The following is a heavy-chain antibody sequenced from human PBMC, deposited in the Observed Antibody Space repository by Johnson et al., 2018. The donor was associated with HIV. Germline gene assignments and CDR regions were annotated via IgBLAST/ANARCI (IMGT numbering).Heavy chain of an antibody. CDR1: GFTFDDYG. V-gene: IGHV3-30*02. J-gene: IGHJ3*02. Sequence: QVQLVESGGGVMRPGGSLRLSCAASGFTFDDYGVSWVRQAPGKGLEWVAFIRYDGSNKYYADSVKGRFTISRDNSQNTLSLQMHSLRAEDTAVYYCARERARQELGLDGAFDIWGQGTLVTVSS. D-gene: IGHD6-13*01. CDR2: IRYDGSNK. CDR3: ARERARQELGLDGAFDI.